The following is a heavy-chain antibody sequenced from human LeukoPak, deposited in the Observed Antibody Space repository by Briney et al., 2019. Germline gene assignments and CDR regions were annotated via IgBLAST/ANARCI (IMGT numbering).Heavy chain of an antibody. V-gene: IGHV3-21*01. D-gene: IGHD6-19*01. J-gene: IGHJ6*02. CDR3: ARFSYSSGWYGLYGMDV. Sequence: GGSLRLSCAVSGFTFSSYSMNWVRQAPGKGLEWVSSISSSSSYIYYADSVKGRFTISRDNAKNSLYLQMNSLRAEDTAVYYCARFSYSSGWYGLYGMDVWGQGTTVTVSS. CDR1: GFTFSSYS. CDR2: ISSSSSYI.